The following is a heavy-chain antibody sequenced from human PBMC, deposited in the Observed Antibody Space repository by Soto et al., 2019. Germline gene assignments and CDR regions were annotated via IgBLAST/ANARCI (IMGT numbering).Heavy chain of an antibody. V-gene: IGHV3-30-3*01. D-gene: IGHD3-3*01. J-gene: IGHJ6*02. Sequence: GGSLRLSCSSSGFTFIIYAMHGFGQAPGKGLEWVAVISYDGSNKYYADSVKGRFTISRDNSKNTLYLQMNSLRAEDTAVYYCVRAFWSGYPLSWDDYGMDVWGQGTTVTVSS. CDR2: ISYDGSNK. CDR1: GFTFIIYA. CDR3: VRAFWSGYPLSWDDYGMDV.